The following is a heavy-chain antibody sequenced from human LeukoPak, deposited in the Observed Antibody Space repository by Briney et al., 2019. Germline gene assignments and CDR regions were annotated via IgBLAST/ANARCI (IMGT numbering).Heavy chain of an antibody. Sequence: GGSLRLSCAASGFTFDDYGMEWVRHAGGEGLEWVSCISWNSGSIGYADSVKGRFTTSRENTTPSLYLKINSMTTEATALYYCAKARAPRYGGYDYFDYWGQGTLVTVSS. V-gene: IGHV3-9*01. CDR1: GFTFDDYG. CDR2: ISWNSGSI. CDR3: AKARAPRYGGYDYFDY. D-gene: IGHD5-12*01. J-gene: IGHJ4*02.